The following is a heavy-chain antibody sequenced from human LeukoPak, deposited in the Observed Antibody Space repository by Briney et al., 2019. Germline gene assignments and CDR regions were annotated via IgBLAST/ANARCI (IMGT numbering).Heavy chain of an antibody. Sequence: SETLSLTCTVSGGSISTYYWNWIRQTPGKGLECIVYIYYSGSTNYNPSLKSRVTISVDTSKKPFPLKLSSVTAADTAVYYCAMTTSYYYYYMDVWGKGTTVTVSS. CDR1: GGSISTYY. CDR3: AMTTSYYYYYMDV. J-gene: IGHJ6*03. V-gene: IGHV4-59*01. D-gene: IGHD2/OR15-2a*01. CDR2: IYYSGST.